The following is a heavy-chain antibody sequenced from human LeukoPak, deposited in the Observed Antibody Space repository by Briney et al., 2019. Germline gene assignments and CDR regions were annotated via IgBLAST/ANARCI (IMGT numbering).Heavy chain of an antibody. CDR2: INEDGSEK. V-gene: IGHV3-7*03. CDR1: GFTFGTYW. CDR3: ARDLPDY. Sequence: GGSLRLSCVGSGFTFGTYWMTWVRQAPGKGLEWVANINEDGSEKHYVGSVEGRFTISRDNAKNSVYLQMSSLRAEDMAVYCCARDLPDYWGQGTLVTVSS. J-gene: IGHJ4*02.